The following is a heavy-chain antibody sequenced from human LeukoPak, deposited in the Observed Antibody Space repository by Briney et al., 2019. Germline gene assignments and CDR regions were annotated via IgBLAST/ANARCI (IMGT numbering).Heavy chain of an antibody. V-gene: IGHV3-9*01. CDR2: ISGNSGSI. CDR3: AKDYGAFYYGSGSYYLQSYFDY. J-gene: IGHJ4*02. Sequence: TGGSLRLSCAASGFTFDDYAMHWVRQAPGKGLEWVSGISGNSGSIGYADSVKGRFTISRDNAKNSLYLQMNSLRAEDTALYYCAKDYGAFYYGSGSYYLQSYFDYWGQGTLVTVSS. CDR1: GFTFDDYA. D-gene: IGHD3-10*01.